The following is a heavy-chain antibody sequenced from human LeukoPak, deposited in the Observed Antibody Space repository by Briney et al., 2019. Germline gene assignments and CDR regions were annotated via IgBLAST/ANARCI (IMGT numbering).Heavy chain of an antibody. CDR1: GFTFSTYA. CDR3: AKSRRLYGDFIDY. V-gene: IGHV3-23*01. D-gene: IGHD4-17*01. Sequence: GGSLRLSCAASGFTFSTYAMNWVRQAPGRRLEWVSTLSGNGGSTYYADSVKGRFTISRDNSKNTLYLQMNSLKGEDTAVYYCAKSRRLYGDFIDYWGQGTLVTVSS. CDR2: LSGNGGST. J-gene: IGHJ4*02.